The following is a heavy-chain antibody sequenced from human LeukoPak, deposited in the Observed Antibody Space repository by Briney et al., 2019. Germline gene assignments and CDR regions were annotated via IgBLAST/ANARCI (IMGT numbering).Heavy chain of an antibody. CDR1: GFTFSSYA. CDR2: ISGSGGST. Sequence: GGSLRLSCAASGFTFSSYAMSWVRQAPGKGLEWVSAISGSGGSTYYADSVKGRFTISRDNSKNTLYLQMNSLRDEDAAVYYCAKGSVPAAAGGLYFDYWGQGTLVTVSS. CDR3: AKGSVPAAAGGLYFDY. J-gene: IGHJ4*02. V-gene: IGHV3-23*01. D-gene: IGHD2-2*01.